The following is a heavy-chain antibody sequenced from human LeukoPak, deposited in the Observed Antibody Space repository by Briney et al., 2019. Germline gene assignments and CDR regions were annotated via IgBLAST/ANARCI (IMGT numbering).Heavy chain of an antibody. J-gene: IGHJ4*02. CDR3: ARSPIAAAAAADY. V-gene: IGHV3-33*01. CDR1: GFTFSSYG. D-gene: IGHD6-13*01. CDR2: IWYDGSNK. Sequence: GGSLRLSCAASGFTFSSYGMHWVRQAPGKGLEWVAVIWYDGSNKYYADPVKGRFTISRDNSKNTLYLQMNSLRAEDTAVYYCARSPIAAAAAADYWGQGTLVTVSS.